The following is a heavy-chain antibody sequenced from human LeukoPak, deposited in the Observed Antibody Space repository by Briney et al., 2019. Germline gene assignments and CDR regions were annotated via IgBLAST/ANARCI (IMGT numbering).Heavy chain of an antibody. V-gene: IGHV1-69*13. Sequence: SLKVSCKASGCTFSSYAISWVRQAPGQGLEWMGGIIPIFGTANYAQKFQGRVTVTADESTNTAYMELSSLRSEDTAVYYCARTLGGPYYYDSSRPPSGYYYGMDVWGQGTTVTVSS. CDR1: GCTFSSYA. J-gene: IGHJ6*02. CDR3: ARTLGGPYYYDSSRPPSGYYYGMDV. CDR2: IIPIFGTA. D-gene: IGHD3-22*01.